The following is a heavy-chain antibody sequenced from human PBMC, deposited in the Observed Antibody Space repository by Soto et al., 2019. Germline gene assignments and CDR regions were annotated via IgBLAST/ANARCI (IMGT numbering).Heavy chain of an antibody. CDR1: GFTFPNYA. Sequence: PGGSLRLSCAASGFTFPNYAMSWVRQAPGKGLEWVSGISGSDGDTYYADSLKGRFTISRDNSKNTLYLQMNSLRADDTALYYCAKEGLERLFNFDFWGQGTLVTVSS. V-gene: IGHV3-23*01. D-gene: IGHD1-1*01. CDR2: ISGSDGDT. J-gene: IGHJ4*02. CDR3: AKEGLERLFNFDF.